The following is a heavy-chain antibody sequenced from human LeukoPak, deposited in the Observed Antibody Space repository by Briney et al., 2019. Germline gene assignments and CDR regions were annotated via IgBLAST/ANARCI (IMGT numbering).Heavy chain of an antibody. CDR3: ASGPAEYFQH. CDR2: ISSSSSYI. V-gene: IGHV3-21*01. Sequence: GGSLRLSCAASGFTFSSYIMNWVRQAPGKGLEWVSSISSSSSYIYNADSVKGRITISRDNAKNSLYLQMNSLRAEDTAVYYCASGPAEYFQHWGQGTLVTVSS. J-gene: IGHJ1*01. CDR1: GFTFSSYI.